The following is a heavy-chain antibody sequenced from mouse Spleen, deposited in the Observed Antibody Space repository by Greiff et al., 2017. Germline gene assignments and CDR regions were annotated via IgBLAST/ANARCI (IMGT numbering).Heavy chain of an antibody. D-gene: IGHD3-1*01. CDR1: GFTFSSYA. CDR2: ISSGGGNT. Sequence: EVQLVESGGGLVKLGGSLKLSCAASGFTFSSYAMSWVRQTPEKRLEWVATISSGGGNTYYPDSVKGRFTISRDNAKNTLYLQMSSLKSEDTAMYYCARARATYYFDYWGQGTTLTVSS. V-gene: IGHV5-9-3*01. CDR3: ARARATYYFDY. J-gene: IGHJ2*01.